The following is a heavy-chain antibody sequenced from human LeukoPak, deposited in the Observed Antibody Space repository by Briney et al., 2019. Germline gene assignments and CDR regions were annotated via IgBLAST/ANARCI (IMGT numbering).Heavy chain of an antibody. Sequence: GGSLRLSCAASGFTFSRYSINWVRQAPGKGLEWVSSISSSSSYIYYAEPVKGRFTVFRDNAKNSLYLQMNSLRVEDTAVYYCARDPINIATAANGFDYWGQGTLVTVSS. J-gene: IGHJ4*02. CDR3: ARDPINIATAANGFDY. D-gene: IGHD6-13*01. CDR2: ISSSSSYI. V-gene: IGHV3-21*01. CDR1: GFTFSRYS.